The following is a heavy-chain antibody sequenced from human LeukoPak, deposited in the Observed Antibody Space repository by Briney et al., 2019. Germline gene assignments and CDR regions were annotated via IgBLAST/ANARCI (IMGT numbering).Heavy chain of an antibody. CDR3: AKTWTYYYGSGASN. CDR2: ISYDGSNK. CDR1: GFTVSSNY. D-gene: IGHD3-10*01. J-gene: IGHJ4*02. V-gene: IGHV3-30*18. Sequence: GGSLRLSCAASGFTVSSNYMSWVRQAPGKGLEWVAVISYDGSNKYYADSVKGRFTISRDNSKNTLYLQMNSLRAEDTAVYYCAKTWTYYYGSGASNWGQGTLVTVSS.